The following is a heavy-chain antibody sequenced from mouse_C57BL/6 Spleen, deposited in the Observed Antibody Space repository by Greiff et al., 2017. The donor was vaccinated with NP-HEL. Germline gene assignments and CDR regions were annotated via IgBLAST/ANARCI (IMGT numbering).Heavy chain of an antibody. CDR1: GYSITSGYY. J-gene: IGHJ2*01. CDR2: ISYDGSN. D-gene: IGHD1-1*01. Sequence: EVQLVESGPGLVKPSQSLSLTCSVTGYSITSGYYWNWIRQFPGNKLEWMGYISYDGSNNYNPSLKNRISITRDTSKNQFFLKLNSVTTEDTATYYCARGVNYYYGSSRDYWGQGTTLTVSS. V-gene: IGHV3-6*01. CDR3: ARGVNYYYGSSRDY.